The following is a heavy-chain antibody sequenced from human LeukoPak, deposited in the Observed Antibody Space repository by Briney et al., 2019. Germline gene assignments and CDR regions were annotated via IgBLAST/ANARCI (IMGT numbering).Heavy chain of an antibody. V-gene: IGHV1-2*02. J-gene: IGHJ5*02. D-gene: IGHD3-10*01. CDR3: ARSGITMVRGVRGNWFDP. CDR1: GYTFTGYY. Sequence: ASVKVSCKASGYTFTGYYMHWVRQAPGQGLEWTGWINPNSGGTNYAQKFQGRVTMTRDTSISTAYMELSRLRSDDTAVYYCARSGITMVRGVRGNWFDPWGQGTLVTVSS. CDR2: INPNSGGT.